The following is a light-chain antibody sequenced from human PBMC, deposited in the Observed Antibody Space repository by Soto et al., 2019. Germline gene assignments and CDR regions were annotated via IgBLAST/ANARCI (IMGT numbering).Light chain of an antibody. Sequence: AIRMTQSPSSFSASTGDRVTITCRASQGISSYLAWYQQKPGKAPKLLIYAASTLQSGVPSRFSGSGSGTDFTLTISCLQSEDFATYYCQQYSSYPMYTFGQGTKLEIK. V-gene: IGKV1-8*01. CDR1: QGISSY. J-gene: IGKJ2*01. CDR3: QQYSSYPMYT. CDR2: AAS.